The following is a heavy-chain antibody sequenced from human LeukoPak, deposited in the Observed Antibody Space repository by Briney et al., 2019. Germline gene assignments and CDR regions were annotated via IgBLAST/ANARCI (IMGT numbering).Heavy chain of an antibody. CDR3: ATLGIALGDY. Sequence: QPGGSLRLSCAASGFTFSSCEMNWVRQAPGKGLEWVSYISSSGSTIYYADSVKGRFTISRDNAKNSLYLQMNSLRAEDTAVYYCATLGIALGDYWGQGTLVTVSS. D-gene: IGHD6-19*01. V-gene: IGHV3-48*03. CDR2: ISSSGSTI. J-gene: IGHJ4*02. CDR1: GFTFSSCE.